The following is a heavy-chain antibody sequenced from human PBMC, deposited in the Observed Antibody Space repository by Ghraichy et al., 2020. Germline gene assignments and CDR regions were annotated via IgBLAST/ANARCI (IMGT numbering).Heavy chain of an antibody. CDR2: ISSSSSTI. CDR3: ARPQYCGGDCYWASFDY. CDR1: GFTFSNYN. Sequence: GGSLRLSCAASGFTFSNYNMNWVRQAPGKGLEWVSYISSSSSTIYYADSVRGRFTISRDNAKNSLYLQMNSLRAEDTAVYYCARPQYCGGDCYWASFDYWGQGSLVTVSS. J-gene: IGHJ4*02. V-gene: IGHV3-48*01. D-gene: IGHD2-21*01.